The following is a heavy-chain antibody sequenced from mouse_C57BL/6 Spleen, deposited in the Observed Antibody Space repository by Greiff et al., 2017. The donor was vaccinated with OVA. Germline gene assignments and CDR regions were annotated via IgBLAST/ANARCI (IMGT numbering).Heavy chain of an antibody. CDR3: TREAGIKLHYFDY. J-gene: IGHJ2*01. V-gene: IGHV1-15*01. CDR2: IDPETGGT. D-gene: IGHD1-3*01. Sequence: QVQLQQSGAELVRPGASVTLSCKASGYTFTDYEMHWVKQTPVHGLEWIGAIDPETGGTAYNQKFKGKAILTADKSSSTAYMELRSLTSEDSAVYYCTREAGIKLHYFDYWGQGTTLTVSS. CDR1: GYTFTDYE.